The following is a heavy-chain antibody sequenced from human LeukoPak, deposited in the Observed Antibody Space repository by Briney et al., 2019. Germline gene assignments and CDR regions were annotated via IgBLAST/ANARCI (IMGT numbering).Heavy chain of an antibody. CDR1: GYTFTSYY. Sequence: ASVKVSCEASGYTFTSYYMHWVRQAPGQGLEWMGIINPSGGSTSYAQKFQGRVTMTRDMSTSTDYMELSNLRSEDTAVYYCARDNSVEDTAWWFDPWGQGTLVTVSS. J-gene: IGHJ5*02. CDR2: INPSGGST. D-gene: IGHD4-23*01. CDR3: ARDNSVEDTAWWFDP. V-gene: IGHV1-46*01.